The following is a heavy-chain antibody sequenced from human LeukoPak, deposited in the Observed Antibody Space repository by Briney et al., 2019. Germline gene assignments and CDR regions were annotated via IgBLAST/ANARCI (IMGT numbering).Heavy chain of an antibody. Sequence: PGGSLRLSCAASGFTFSNHAMSWVRQAPGRGLEWVSAISGSSGLTYYADSVKGRFTISRDNSKNTLFLQMNSLRAEDTAVYYCARDQYDTWSRRGNFDSWGQGTLVIVSS. CDR2: ISGSSGLT. J-gene: IGHJ4*02. D-gene: IGHD3-3*01. V-gene: IGHV3-23*01. CDR3: ARDQYDTWSRRGNFDS. CDR1: GFTFSNHA.